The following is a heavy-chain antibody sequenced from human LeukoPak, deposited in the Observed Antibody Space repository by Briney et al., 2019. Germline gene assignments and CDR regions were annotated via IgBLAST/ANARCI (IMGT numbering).Heavy chain of an antibody. D-gene: IGHD6-19*01. V-gene: IGHV4-59*01. CDR2: IYYSGST. CDR1: GGSISSYY. CDR3: ARAIAVAGSRGDAFDI. J-gene: IGHJ3*02. Sequence: SQTLSLTCTVSGGSISSYYWSWILQPPGKRLKSLGHIYYSGSTNYNPSLKRRVTISVDTSKDQFSLKLSSVTAADTAVYYCARAIAVAGSRGDAFDIWGQGTMVTVSS.